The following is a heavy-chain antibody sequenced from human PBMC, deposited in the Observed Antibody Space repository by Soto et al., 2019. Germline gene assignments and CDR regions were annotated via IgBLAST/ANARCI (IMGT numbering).Heavy chain of an antibody. J-gene: IGHJ4*02. CDR1: GFTFSSHG. D-gene: IGHD3-22*01. V-gene: IGHV3-30*18. CDR2: IAFDGSVE. Sequence: GGSLRLSCAASGFTFSSHGMHWVRQAPGKGLEWVAVIAFDGSVEYYADSVKGRFTISRDNSKKTLSLQMNSLRAEDTAVYYCANWVGEDSSGSYAYWGQGTLVTVSS. CDR3: ANWVGEDSSGSYAY.